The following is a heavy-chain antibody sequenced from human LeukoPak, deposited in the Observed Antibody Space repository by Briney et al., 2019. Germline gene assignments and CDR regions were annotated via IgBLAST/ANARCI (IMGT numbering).Heavy chain of an antibody. CDR1: GFTFSSYS. D-gene: IGHD6-25*01. CDR3: ARDQRPSFDY. CDR2: ISSRRRYI. J-gene: IGHJ4*02. Sequence: PGGSLRLSCAASGFTFSSYSMNWVRQAPGRGVEWVSSISSRRRYIYYADSVKGRFTISGDNAKNSLYLQMNSLRAEDTAVYYCARDQRPSFDYWGQGTLVTVSS. V-gene: IGHV3-21*01.